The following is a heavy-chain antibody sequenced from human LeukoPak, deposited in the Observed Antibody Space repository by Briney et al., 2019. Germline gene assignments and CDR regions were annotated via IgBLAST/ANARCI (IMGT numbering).Heavy chain of an antibody. V-gene: IGHV4-39*01. Sequence: PSETLSLTCTVSGGSISSSTYYWGWIRQPPGTQLEWIGSIFYSGTAYYNPSFKSRVSISVDTSKSQFSLDLSSVTAADTALYYCARHATVTPFTFAYWGQGILATVSS. D-gene: IGHD4-17*01. J-gene: IGHJ4*02. CDR3: ARHATVTPFTFAY. CDR2: IFYSGTA. CDR1: GGSISSSTYY.